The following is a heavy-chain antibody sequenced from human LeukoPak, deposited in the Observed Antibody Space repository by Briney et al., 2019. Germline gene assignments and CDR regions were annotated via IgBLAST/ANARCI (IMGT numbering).Heavy chain of an antibody. CDR3: ARVASYPFDY. J-gene: IGHJ4*02. CDR2: IKQDGSEK. CDR1: GFSFISYR. D-gene: IGHD4/OR15-4a*01. Sequence: PGGSLRLSCAASGFSFISYRMSWVRQAAGKGLEWVANIKQDGSEKYYVDSVKGRFTISRDNAKNSLYLQMNSLRAEDTAVYYCARVASYPFDYWGQGTLVTVSS. V-gene: IGHV3-7*04.